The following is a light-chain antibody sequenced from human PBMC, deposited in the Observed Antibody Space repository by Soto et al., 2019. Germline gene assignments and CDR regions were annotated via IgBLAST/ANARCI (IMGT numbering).Light chain of an antibody. Sequence: EIVMTQSPATLSVSPGERATLSCRASQSVSSNLACYQQKPGQAPRLLIYGASTRATGIPARFSGSGSGTEFPLTITSLQSEDFAVSYCQQYNNWVTFGPGTKVDIK. CDR2: GAS. CDR1: QSVSSN. V-gene: IGKV3-15*01. CDR3: QQYNNWVT. J-gene: IGKJ3*01.